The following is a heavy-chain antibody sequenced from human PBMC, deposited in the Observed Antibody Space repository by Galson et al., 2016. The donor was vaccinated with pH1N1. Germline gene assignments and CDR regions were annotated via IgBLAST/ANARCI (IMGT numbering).Heavy chain of an antibody. J-gene: IGHJ3*02. Sequence: SLRLSCAASGFTFSDYYMSWIRRAPGKGLEWVSYLSSSGRIIYYADSVKGRFTISRDNAKNSLYLQMNSLRAEDTAVYFCARDVGGEVDFAFDIWGQGTMVTVSS. CDR1: GFTFSDYY. CDR2: LSSSGRII. D-gene: IGHD3-9*01. V-gene: IGHV3-11*04. CDR3: ARDVGGEVDFAFDI.